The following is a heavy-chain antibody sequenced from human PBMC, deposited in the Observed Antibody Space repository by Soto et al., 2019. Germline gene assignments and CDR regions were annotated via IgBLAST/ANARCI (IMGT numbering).Heavy chain of an antibody. CDR3: VRRRGSKGWFDL. V-gene: IGHV1-8*01. D-gene: IGHD3-10*01. CDR2: MNPDSGNT. Sequence: QVQLVQSGAEVKKPGASVKVSCKASGYTFINYDINWVRQAPGQGLEWVGWMNPDSGNTGYAQNFQGRVTMTGNTSIRSVYMELSSLTSEDTAVYYFVRRRGSKGWFDLWGQGTLVTVSS. CDR1: GYTFINYD. J-gene: IGHJ5*02.